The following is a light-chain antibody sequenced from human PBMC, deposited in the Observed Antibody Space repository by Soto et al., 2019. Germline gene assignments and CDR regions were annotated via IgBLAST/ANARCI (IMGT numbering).Light chain of an antibody. CDR1: QSISRL. Sequence: IQMTQSPSTLSASVGDRVAITCRASQSISRLLAWYQQKPGKAPKLLIYKASTLKSGVPSRFSGSGSGTEFTLTISSLQPDDFATYYCQHYNSYSEAFGQGTKVDI. J-gene: IGKJ1*01. V-gene: IGKV1-5*03. CDR3: QHYNSYSEA. CDR2: KAS.